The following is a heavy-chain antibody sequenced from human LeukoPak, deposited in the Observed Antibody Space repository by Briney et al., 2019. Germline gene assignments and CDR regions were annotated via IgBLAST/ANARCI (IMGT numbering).Heavy chain of an antibody. Sequence: WASVKVSCKASGYTFTGYGISWVRQAPGQGLEWMGWISAYNGNTNYAQKLQGRVTMATDTSTSTAYMELRSLRSDDTAVYYCARRGLNNYYYYMDVWGKGTTVTVSS. CDR1: GYTFTGYG. V-gene: IGHV1-18*01. CDR2: ISAYNGNT. D-gene: IGHD5/OR15-5a*01. CDR3: ARRGLNNYYYYMDV. J-gene: IGHJ6*03.